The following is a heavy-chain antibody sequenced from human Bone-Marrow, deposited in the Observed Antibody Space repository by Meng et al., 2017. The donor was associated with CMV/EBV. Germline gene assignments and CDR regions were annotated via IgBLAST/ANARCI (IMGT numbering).Heavy chain of an antibody. D-gene: IGHD4-17*01. J-gene: IGHJ4*02. CDR3: GRLGADYGRAYDY. V-gene: IGHV1-69*01. Sequence: QVQLVQSGAAVTKPGSSVRVSCKTSGGTFTDYTITWVRQAPGQGLQWMGGINPMFGTTNYAQKFQGRVTISADGSTSTAYLELTSLRYEDTAVYYCGRLGADYGRAYDYWGQGTLVTVSS. CDR1: GGTFTDYT. CDR2: INPMFGTT.